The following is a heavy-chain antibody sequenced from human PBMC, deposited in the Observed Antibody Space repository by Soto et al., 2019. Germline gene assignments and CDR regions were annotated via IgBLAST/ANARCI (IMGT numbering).Heavy chain of an antibody. Sequence: LRLSCAVSGFTVNNKYMTWVRQAPGKGLDWVSLISSSDNTYYADSVKGRFTISRDDSKNTLYLLMNNLRAEDTAVYYCATRIIRGGLDYWGQGTPVTVSS. CDR1: GFTVNNKY. V-gene: IGHV3-66*01. CDR3: ATRIIRGGLDY. J-gene: IGHJ4*02. D-gene: IGHD2-15*01. CDR2: ISSSDNT.